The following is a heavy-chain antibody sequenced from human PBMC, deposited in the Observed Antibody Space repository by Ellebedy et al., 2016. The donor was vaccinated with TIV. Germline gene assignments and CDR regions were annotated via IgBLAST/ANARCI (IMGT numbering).Heavy chain of an antibody. J-gene: IGHJ3*02. Sequence: GESLKISCATSGFTFSSYWMSWVRQAPGKGLEWVANIKQDGSEKYYVDSVKGRFTISRDNAKNSLYLQMNSLRPEDTAMFYCAGGYCSGGTCSWLVGAFDIWGQGTMVTVSS. CDR1: GFTFSSYW. D-gene: IGHD2-15*01. CDR3: AGGYCSGGTCSWLVGAFDI. V-gene: IGHV3-7*01. CDR2: IKQDGSEK.